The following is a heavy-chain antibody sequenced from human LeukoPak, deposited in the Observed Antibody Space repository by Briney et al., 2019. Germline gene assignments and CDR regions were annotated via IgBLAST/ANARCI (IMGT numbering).Heavy chain of an antibody. V-gene: IGHV3-7*01. J-gene: IGHJ4*02. D-gene: IGHD6-6*01. CDR1: GFTFNDYW. CDR3: ARRGRPDY. Sequence: GGSLKLSCAASGFTFNDYWMSWVRQAPGKGLEWGANIKPDGSEKYYVDSVKGRFTISRDNARNSLYLQMNSLRAEDTAVYYCARRGRPDYWGQGTLVTVSS. CDR2: IKPDGSEK.